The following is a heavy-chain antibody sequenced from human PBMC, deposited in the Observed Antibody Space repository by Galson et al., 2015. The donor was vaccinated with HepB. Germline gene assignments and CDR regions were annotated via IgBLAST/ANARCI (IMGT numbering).Heavy chain of an antibody. CDR3: ATTVTRIIRYFDL. Sequence: SVKVSCKVSGYTGTELSMHWVRQAPGKGLEWMGGFDPEDGETIYAQTFQGKVSMTEDTSTDTAYMELSSLSSEDTAVYYCATTVTRIIRYFDLWGRGTLVTVSS. CDR2: FDPEDGET. D-gene: IGHD4-17*01. V-gene: IGHV1-24*01. CDR1: GYTGTELS. J-gene: IGHJ2*01.